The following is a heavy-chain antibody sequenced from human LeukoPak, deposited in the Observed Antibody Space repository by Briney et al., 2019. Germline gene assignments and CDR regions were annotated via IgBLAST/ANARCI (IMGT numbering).Heavy chain of an antibody. D-gene: IGHD3-22*01. CDR3: ARPYYYDSRIDP. V-gene: IGHV4-30-4*01. Sequence: SQTLSLNGTGSGGSSSSGDYYWSWIRQPPGKGLEWIAYMYYSGSTYYNPSLKSRVTMSADTSKNQLSLKLSSVTAAGTAVYYCARPYYYDSRIDPWGQGILVTVSS. J-gene: IGHJ5*02. CDR2: MYYSGST. CDR1: GGSSSSGDYY.